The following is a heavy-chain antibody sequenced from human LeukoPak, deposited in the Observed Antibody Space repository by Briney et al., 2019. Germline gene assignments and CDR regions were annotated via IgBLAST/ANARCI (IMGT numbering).Heavy chain of an antibody. V-gene: IGHV3-64*01. CDR2: ISSNGDTT. CDR3: ARSWGVGGTNEIDY. J-gene: IGHJ4*02. Sequence: GGSLRLSCAASGFTFNTYAMHWVRQAPGEGLEYVSGISSNGDTTDYAKSVEGRFSISRDNSKNTLYLQMGSLTADDMAVYYCARSWGVGGTNEIDYWGQGALVTVSS. D-gene: IGHD3-16*01. CDR1: GFTFNTYA.